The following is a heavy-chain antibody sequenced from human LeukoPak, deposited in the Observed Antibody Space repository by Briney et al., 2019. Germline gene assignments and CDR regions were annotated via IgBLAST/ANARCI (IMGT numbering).Heavy chain of an antibody. D-gene: IGHD2-2*01. CDR3: AREGGVGYCSSTSCSIDY. J-gene: IGHJ4*02. Sequence: PSETLSLTCTVSGGSISSGGYYWSWIRQHPGMGLEWIGYIYYSGSTYYNPSLKSRVTISVDTSKNQFSLKLSSVTAADRAVDYCAREGGVGYCSSTSCSIDYWGQGTLVTVSS. CDR1: GGSISSGGYY. V-gene: IGHV4-31*03. CDR2: IYYSGST.